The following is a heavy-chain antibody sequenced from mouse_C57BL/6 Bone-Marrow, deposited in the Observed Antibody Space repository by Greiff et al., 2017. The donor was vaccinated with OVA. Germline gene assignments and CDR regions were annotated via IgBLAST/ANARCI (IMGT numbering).Heavy chain of an antibody. CDR2: IDPNSGGT. Sequence: QVQLQQPGAELVKPGASVKLSCKASGYTFTSYWMHWVKQRPGRGLEWIGRIDPNSGGTKYNEKFKSKATLTVDKPSSTAYMQLSSLTSEDSAVDYGATGVYGSSYDYAMDYWGQGTSVTVSS. J-gene: IGHJ4*01. D-gene: IGHD1-1*01. CDR3: ATGVYGSSYDYAMDY. CDR1: GYTFTSYW. V-gene: IGHV1-72*01.